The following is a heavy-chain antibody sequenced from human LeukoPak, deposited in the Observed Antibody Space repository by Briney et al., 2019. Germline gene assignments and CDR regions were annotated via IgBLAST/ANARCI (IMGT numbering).Heavy chain of an antibody. Sequence: RGGSLRLSCAASGFTFSNTWMSCVRQAPGKGLEWVGRIKSKTDGGTTDYAAPVKGRFTISRDDSKNTLYLQMNSLKTEDTAVYYCTTGLGAADTNWGLGTLVTVSS. CDR2: IKSKTDGGTT. V-gene: IGHV3-15*01. J-gene: IGHJ4*02. D-gene: IGHD3-16*01. CDR1: GFTFSNTW. CDR3: TTGLGAADTN.